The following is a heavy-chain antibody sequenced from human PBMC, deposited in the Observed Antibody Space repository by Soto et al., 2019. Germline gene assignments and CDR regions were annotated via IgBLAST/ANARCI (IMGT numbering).Heavy chain of an antibody. Sequence: QVQLQQWGAGLLKPSETLSLTCAVYGGSFSGYYWHWIHQPPGKGLEWIGEINHSGSTNYNPSLKSRVTISVDTSKNQFALKLSSVTAADTAVYYGARGYGRNFDYWGHGTLVTVSS. CDR2: INHSGST. V-gene: IGHV4-34*01. CDR1: GGSFSGYY. CDR3: ARGYGRNFDY. J-gene: IGHJ4*01. D-gene: IGHD3-10*01.